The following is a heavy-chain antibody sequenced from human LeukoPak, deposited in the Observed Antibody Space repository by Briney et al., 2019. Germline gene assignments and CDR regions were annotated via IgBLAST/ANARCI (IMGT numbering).Heavy chain of an antibody. V-gene: IGHV4-30-4*01. CDR3: ARVVGSSSLDYYFDY. CDR2: IYYSGST. Sequence: SQTLSLTCTVSGGSISSGDYYWSWIRQPPGKGLEWIVYIYYSGSTYYNPSLKSRVTISVDTSKNQFSLKLSSVTAADTAVYYCARVVGSSSLDYYFDYWGQGTLVTVSS. J-gene: IGHJ4*02. CDR1: GGSISSGDYY. D-gene: IGHD6-6*01.